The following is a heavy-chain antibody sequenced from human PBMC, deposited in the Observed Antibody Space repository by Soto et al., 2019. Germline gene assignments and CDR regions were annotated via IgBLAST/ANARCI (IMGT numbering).Heavy chain of an antibody. Sequence: QVQLVESGGGVVQPGRSLRLSCAASGCTFSDYGMHWVRQAPGKGLEWVAVISYDGSNKYYGDSVKGRFTISRDDSKNTLYLQMNSLRSEDTALYYCAKDSPVADYWGQGTLVTVSS. J-gene: IGHJ4*02. CDR3: AKDSPVADY. CDR1: GCTFSDYG. V-gene: IGHV3-30*18. CDR2: ISYDGSNK. D-gene: IGHD6-19*01.